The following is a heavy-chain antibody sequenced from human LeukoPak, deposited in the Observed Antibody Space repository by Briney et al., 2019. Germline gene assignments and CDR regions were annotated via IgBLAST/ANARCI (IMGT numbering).Heavy chain of an antibody. CDR1: GYTLTELS. D-gene: IGHD1-26*01. CDR3: ARVGRELVNYDY. V-gene: IGHV1-24*01. Sequence: GASVKVSCKVSGYTLTELSMHWVRQAPGKGLEWMGGFDPEDGETIYAQKFQGRVTMTRNTSISTAYMELSSLRSEDTAVYYCARVGRELVNYDYWGQGTLVTVSS. CDR2: FDPEDGET. J-gene: IGHJ4*02.